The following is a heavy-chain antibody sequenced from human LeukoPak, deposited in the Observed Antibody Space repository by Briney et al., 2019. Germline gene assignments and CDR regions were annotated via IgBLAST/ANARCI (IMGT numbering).Heavy chain of an antibody. J-gene: IGHJ4*02. CDR3: ARTYYYGSGTDY. CDR2: INPNSGGT. Sequence: ASVKVSCKASGYTFTTYVLNWVRQAPGQGLERMGWINPNSGGTNYAQKFQGRVTMTRDTSISTAYMELSRLRSDDTAVYYCARTYYYGSGTDYWGQGTLVTVSS. V-gene: IGHV1-2*02. CDR1: GYTFTTYV. D-gene: IGHD3-10*01.